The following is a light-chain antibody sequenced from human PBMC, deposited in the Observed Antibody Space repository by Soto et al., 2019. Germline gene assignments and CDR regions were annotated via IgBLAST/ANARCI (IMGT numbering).Light chain of an antibody. CDR1: QTINNN. Sequence: DIEMTQSPSSLSASLGDRVTISCRTSQTINNNLNWYQQRPGKAPKLLIYSSSSLLSGVPPRFSGSGSETDFTLTISSLQPEDFATYFWQQTYITPITFGQGTRMAI. CDR2: SSS. J-gene: IGKJ5*01. CDR3: QQTYITPIT. V-gene: IGKV1-39*01.